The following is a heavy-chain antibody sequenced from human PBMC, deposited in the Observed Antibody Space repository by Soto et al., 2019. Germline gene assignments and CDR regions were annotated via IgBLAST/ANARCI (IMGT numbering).Heavy chain of an antibody. J-gene: IGHJ6*02. CDR3: ARERYNPYGMDV. Sequence: QVQLQESGPGLVKPSETLSLTCTVSGGSISSYYWSWIRQPPGKGLEWIGYIYYSGSTNYNPSLKSRVTISVDTSKNQFSLKLSSVTAADTAVYYCARERYNPYGMDVWGQGTTVTVSS. V-gene: IGHV4-59*01. CDR2: IYYSGST. CDR1: GGSISSYY. D-gene: IGHD1-1*01.